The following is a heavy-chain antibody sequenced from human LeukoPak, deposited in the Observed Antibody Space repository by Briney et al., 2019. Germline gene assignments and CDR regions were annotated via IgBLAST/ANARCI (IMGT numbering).Heavy chain of an antibody. CDR1: GGSISSSSYF. D-gene: IGHD6-19*01. CDR3: ARLYSSGWYEVDY. CDR2: IYYSGST. V-gene: IGHV4-39*01. J-gene: IGHJ4*02. Sequence: SETLSLTCTVSGGSISSSSYFWGWIRQPPGKGLEWIGSIYYSGSTYYNPSLKSRVTILVDTSKNQFSLKLSSVTAADTAVYYCARLYSSGWYEVDYRGQGTLVTVSS.